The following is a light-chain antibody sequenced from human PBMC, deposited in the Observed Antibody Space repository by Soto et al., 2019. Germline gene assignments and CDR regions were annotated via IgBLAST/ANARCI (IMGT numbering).Light chain of an antibody. CDR3: GTWDSSLSAGV. J-gene: IGLJ3*02. Sequence: SGLTQPPSVSAAPGQKVTISCSGSSSNIGNNYVSWYQQLPGTAPKLLIYDNNKRPSGIPDRFSGSKSGTSATLGITGLQTGDEADYYCGTWDSSLSAGVFGGGTKVTVL. CDR2: DNN. V-gene: IGLV1-51*01. CDR1: SSNIGNNY.